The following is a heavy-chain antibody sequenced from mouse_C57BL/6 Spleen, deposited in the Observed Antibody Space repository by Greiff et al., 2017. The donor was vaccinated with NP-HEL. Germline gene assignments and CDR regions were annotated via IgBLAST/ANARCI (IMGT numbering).Heavy chain of an antibody. CDR3: ARNYYGSSPDY. CDR2: ISSGSSTI. V-gene: IGHV5-17*01. Sequence: EVKLMESGGGLVKPGGSLKLSCAASGFTFSAYGMHWVRQAPEKGLDWVAYISSGSSTIYYADTVQGRFTISRYNAKNTLFLQMTSLRSEDTAMYYCARNYYGSSPDYWGQGTTLTVSS. CDR1: GFTFSAYG. D-gene: IGHD1-1*01. J-gene: IGHJ2*01.